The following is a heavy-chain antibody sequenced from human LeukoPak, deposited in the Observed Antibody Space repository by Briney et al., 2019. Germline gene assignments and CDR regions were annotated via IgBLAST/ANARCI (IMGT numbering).Heavy chain of an antibody. Sequence: GGSLRLSCAASGFTFSNYWMHWVRQAPGKGLVWVSHINSDGDGSSTTYADFVKGRFTISRDNAKNTLYLQMNSLRVDDTAVYYCARGLPTNAFDIWGQGTLVTVSP. CDR1: GFTFSNYW. CDR3: ARGLPTNAFDI. J-gene: IGHJ4*02. CDR2: INSDGDGSST. D-gene: IGHD3-16*01. V-gene: IGHV3-74*01.